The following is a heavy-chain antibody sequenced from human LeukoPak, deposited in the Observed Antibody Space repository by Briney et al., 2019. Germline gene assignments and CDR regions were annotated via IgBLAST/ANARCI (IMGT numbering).Heavy chain of an antibody. CDR3: ARAMAAVGN. Sequence: SETLSLTCTVSGGSISSSRYYWGWIRQPPGKGLEWIGEINHSGSTNYNPSLKSRVTISVDTSKNQFSLKLTSVTAADTAVYYCARAMAAVGNWGQGTLVTVSS. J-gene: IGHJ4*02. D-gene: IGHD6-13*01. CDR1: GGSISSSRYY. CDR2: INHSGST. V-gene: IGHV4-39*07.